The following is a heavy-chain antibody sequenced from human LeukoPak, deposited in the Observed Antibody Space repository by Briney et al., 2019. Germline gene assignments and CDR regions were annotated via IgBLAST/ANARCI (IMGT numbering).Heavy chain of an antibody. D-gene: IGHD5-18*01. J-gene: IGHJ4*02. CDR3: ARVNTPVATFDY. CDR2: ISHSGST. Sequence: PSETLSLTCTVSGYSISSTYCGGWIRQPPGKGLEWIATISHSGSTYYHPSLKSRVAISIDTSKNQFSLKLSSVTAADTAIYYCARVNTPVATFDYWGQGTLVTVSS. CDR1: GYSISSTYC. V-gene: IGHV4-38-2*02.